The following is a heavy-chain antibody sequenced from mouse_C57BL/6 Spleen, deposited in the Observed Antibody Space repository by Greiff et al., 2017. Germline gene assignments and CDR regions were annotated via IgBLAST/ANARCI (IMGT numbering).Heavy chain of an antibody. D-gene: IGHD1-1*01. Sequence: QVQLKESGAELVKPGASVKLSCKASGYTFTSYWMHWVKQRPGQGLEWIGMIHPNSGSTNYNEKFKSKATLTVDKSSSTAYMQLSSLTSEDSAVYYCAIYGSSYEAMDYWGQGTSVTVSS. V-gene: IGHV1-64*01. CDR3: AIYGSSYEAMDY. CDR2: IHPNSGST. CDR1: GYTFTSYW. J-gene: IGHJ4*01.